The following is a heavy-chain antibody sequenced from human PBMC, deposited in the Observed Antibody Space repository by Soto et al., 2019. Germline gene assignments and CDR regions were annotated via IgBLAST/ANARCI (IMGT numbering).Heavy chain of an antibody. D-gene: IGHD3-10*01. V-gene: IGHV4-31*03. CDR3: ARDHGRYGVTMVRGVIDAWFDP. CDR2: IYYSGST. Sequence: QVQLQESGPGLVKPSQTLSLTCTVSGGSISSGGYYWSWIRQHPGKGLEWIGYIYYSGSTYYNPSLKSRVTLSVDTSKNQFSLKLSSVTAADTAVYYCARDHGRYGVTMVRGVIDAWFDPWGQGTLVTVSS. J-gene: IGHJ5*02. CDR1: GGSISSGGYY.